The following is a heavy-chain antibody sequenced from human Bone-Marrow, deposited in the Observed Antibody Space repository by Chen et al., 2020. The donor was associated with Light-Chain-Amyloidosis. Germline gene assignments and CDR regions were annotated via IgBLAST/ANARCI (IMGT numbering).Heavy chain of an antibody. D-gene: IGHD1-26*01. J-gene: IGHJ5*01. V-gene: IGHV4-61*02. Sequence: QVQLQESGPGLVKPSQTLSLTCTVSGDPLFNDKYYWHWIRQPAGKGLEWIGRVYNSGSTRYNPSLKSRITISVNTAKNQFSLNLTSVTATDTAVYYCVRDVMSTTGHRWFESWGQGTVVTVS. CDR3: VRDVMSTTGHRWFES. CDR1: GDPLFNDKYY. CDR2: VYNSGST.